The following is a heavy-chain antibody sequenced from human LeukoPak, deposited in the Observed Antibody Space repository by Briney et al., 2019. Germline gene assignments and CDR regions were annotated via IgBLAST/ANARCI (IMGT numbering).Heavy chain of an antibody. Sequence: GGSLRLSCAASGFTVSNNYMSWVRQAPGKGLEWVSVIYSGGSTYYADSVKGRFTISRDNSKNTLYLRMNSLRAEDTAVYYCASEDSSGYYFDYWGQGTLVTVSS. J-gene: IGHJ4*02. CDR1: GFTVSNNY. D-gene: IGHD3-22*01. CDR2: IYSGGST. V-gene: IGHV3-53*01. CDR3: ASEDSSGYYFDY.